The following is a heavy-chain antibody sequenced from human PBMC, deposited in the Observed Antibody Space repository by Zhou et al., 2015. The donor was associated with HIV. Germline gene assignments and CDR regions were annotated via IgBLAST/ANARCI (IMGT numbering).Heavy chain of an antibody. V-gene: IGHV1-69*06. CDR2: IIPTFNTA. J-gene: IGHJ2*01. Sequence: QVQLVQSGAEVKKPGSSVKVSCKVSGAIFDTYTINWVRQAPGQGLEWMGGIIPTFNTASYAQKFQGRVTITADKSTNTAYINLSSLRSEDTAVYYCAREGWGSWYFDLWGRGTLVTVSS. D-gene: IGHD7-27*01. CDR1: GAIFDTYT. CDR3: AREGWGSWYFDL.